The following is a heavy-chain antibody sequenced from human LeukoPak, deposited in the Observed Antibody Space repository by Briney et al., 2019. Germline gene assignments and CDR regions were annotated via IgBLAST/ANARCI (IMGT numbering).Heavy chain of an antibody. CDR1: GGTFSSYA. D-gene: IGHD3-22*01. Sequence: SVKVSCKASGGTFSSYAIGWVRQAPGQGLEWMGRIIPIFGTANYAQKFQGRVTITTDESTSTAYMELSSLRSEDTAVYYCARDSAHYDSSGYPDYWGQGTLVTVSS. J-gene: IGHJ4*02. V-gene: IGHV1-69*05. CDR3: ARDSAHYDSSGYPDY. CDR2: IIPIFGTA.